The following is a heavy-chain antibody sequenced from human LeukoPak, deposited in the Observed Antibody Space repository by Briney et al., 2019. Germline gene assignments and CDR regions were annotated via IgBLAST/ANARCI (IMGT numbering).Heavy chain of an antibody. CDR2: IYSGGDT. V-gene: IGHV3-53*01. Sequence: GGSLRLSCAASGFTASSNYMSWVRQAPGKGLEWVSVIYSGGDTFYTDSVKGRFTISRDNSKNTLYLQMNSLRAEDTAVYYCARVGSSGYYYKPYFDHWGQGTLVTVSS. CDR1: GFTASSNY. D-gene: IGHD3-22*01. CDR3: ARVGSSGYYYKPYFDH. J-gene: IGHJ4*02.